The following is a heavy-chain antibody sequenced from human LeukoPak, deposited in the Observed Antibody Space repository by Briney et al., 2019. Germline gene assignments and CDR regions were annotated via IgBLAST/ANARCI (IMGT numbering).Heavy chain of an antibody. V-gene: IGHV4-38-2*02. CDR3: AKVVVVPAATTKTYYFDF. CDR1: GYSISSGYS. CDR2: IYHSGST. Sequence: PSETLSLTCTVSGYSISSGYSWGWIRQPPGKGLEWIGSIYHSGSTYYNPSLKSRVTISVDTSKNQFSLKLSSVTAADTAVYYCAKVVVVPAATTKTYYFDFWGQGTLVTVSS. J-gene: IGHJ4*02. D-gene: IGHD2-2*01.